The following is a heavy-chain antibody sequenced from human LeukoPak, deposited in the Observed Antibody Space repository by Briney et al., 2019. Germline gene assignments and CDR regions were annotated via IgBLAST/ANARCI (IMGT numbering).Heavy chain of an antibody. CDR2: ISGSGGTT. CDR1: GFTFSSYA. CDR3: ARGFARLHTAAFDI. Sequence: GGSLRLSCAASGFTFSSYAMTWVRQAPGKGLEWVSVISGSGGTTYYADSVKGRFTISRDNSKNTLYLQMNSLRAEDTAVYYCARGFARLHTAAFDIWGQGTMVTVSS. J-gene: IGHJ3*02. D-gene: IGHD4-11*01. V-gene: IGHV3-23*01.